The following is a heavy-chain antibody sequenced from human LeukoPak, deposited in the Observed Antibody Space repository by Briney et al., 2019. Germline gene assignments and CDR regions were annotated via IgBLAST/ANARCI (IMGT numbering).Heavy chain of an antibody. D-gene: IGHD6-19*01. J-gene: IGHJ3*01. CDR3: AKGNSGSHRPGALDV. Sequence: PGGSLRLSCAASGFTFDDYAMHWVRQAPGQGLEWVSGISWNSDNTVYADSVKGRFTVSRENAKNSLSLQLNSLRPEDMALYYCAKGNSGSHRPGALDVWGQGTLVIVSS. CDR1: GFTFDDYA. CDR2: ISWNSDNT. V-gene: IGHV3-9*03.